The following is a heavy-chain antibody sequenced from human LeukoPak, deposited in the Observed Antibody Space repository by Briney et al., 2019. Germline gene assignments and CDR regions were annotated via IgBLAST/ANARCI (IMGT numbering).Heavy chain of an antibody. D-gene: IGHD5-24*01. V-gene: IGHV1-8*01. J-gene: IGHJ4*02. CDR1: GYTFTSYD. CDR3: ARGPPRGARDGYSFDY. Sequence: ASVKVSCKASGYTFTSYDINWVRQAPGQGLEWMGWMNPNSGNTGYAQKFQGRVTMTRNTSISTAYMELSSLRSEDTAVYYCARGPPRGARDGYSFDYWGQGTLVTVSS. CDR2: MNPNSGNT.